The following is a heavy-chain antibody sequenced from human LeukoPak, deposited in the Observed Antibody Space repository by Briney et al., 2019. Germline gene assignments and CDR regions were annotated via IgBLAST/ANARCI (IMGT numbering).Heavy chain of an antibody. D-gene: IGHD3-22*01. V-gene: IGHV3-33*01. J-gene: IGHJ4*02. Sequence: QPGGSLRLSCAASGFTFSSYGMHWVRQAPGKGLEWVAVIWYDGSNKYYADSVKGRFTISRDNSKNTLYLQMNSLRAEDTAVYYCARDGANYYDSSGYYGETYYFDYWGQGTLVTVSS. CDR3: ARDGANYYDSSGYYGETYYFDY. CDR1: GFTFSSYG. CDR2: IWYDGSNK.